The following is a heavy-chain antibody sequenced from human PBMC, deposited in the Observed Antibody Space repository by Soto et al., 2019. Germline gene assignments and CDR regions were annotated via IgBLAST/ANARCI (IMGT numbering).Heavy chain of an antibody. J-gene: IGHJ4*02. CDR3: ARDLLPQYSSSWY. CDR2: ISYDGSNK. D-gene: IGHD6-13*01. V-gene: IGHV3-30-3*01. Sequence: AGGSLRLSCAASGFTFSSYAMHWVRQAPGKGLEWVAVISYDGSNKYYADSVKGRFTISRDNSKNTLYLQMNSLRAEDTAVYYCARDLLPQYSSSWYWGQGTLVTVSS. CDR1: GFTFSSYA.